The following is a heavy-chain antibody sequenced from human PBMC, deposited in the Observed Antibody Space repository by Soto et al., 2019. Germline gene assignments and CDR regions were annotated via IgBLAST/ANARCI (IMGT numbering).Heavy chain of an antibody. V-gene: IGHV1-69*01. CDR3: GLASKWELLGYFYGMDV. D-gene: IGHD1-26*01. J-gene: IGHJ6*02. CDR1: GGTFNTFA. CDR2: VIPLFNTP. Sequence: QVPLVQSGAEVKKPGSSAKVSCKASGGTFNTFAFTWVRQAPGQGFEWMGGVIPLFNTPDYAQKFQGRVTITADESTSTVYLELTGLSSDDTAVYFCGLASKWELLGYFYGMDVWGQGTTVIVSS.